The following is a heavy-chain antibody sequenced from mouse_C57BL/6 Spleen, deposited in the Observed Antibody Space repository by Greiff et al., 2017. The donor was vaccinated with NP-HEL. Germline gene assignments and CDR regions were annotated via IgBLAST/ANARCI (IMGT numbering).Heavy chain of an antibody. V-gene: IGHV1-53*01. CDR1: GYTFTSYW. D-gene: IGHD1-1*01. J-gene: IGHJ3*01. Sequence: QVQLKQPGTELVKPGASVKLSCKASGYTFTSYWMHWVKQRPGQGLEWIGNINPSNGGTNYNEKFKSKATLTVDKSSSTAYMQLSSLTSEDSAVYYCARSHGSSYAWFAYWGQGTLVTVSA. CDR2: INPSNGGT. CDR3: ARSHGSSYAWFAY.